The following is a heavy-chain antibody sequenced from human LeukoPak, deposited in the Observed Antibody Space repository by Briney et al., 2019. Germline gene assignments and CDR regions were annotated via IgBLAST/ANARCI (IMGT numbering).Heavy chain of an antibody. J-gene: IGHJ6*02. CDR3: ARSRIAAAGSYGMDV. V-gene: IGHV4-4*02. Sequence: PSGTLSLTCAVSRGSISSSNWWSWVRQPPGKGLEWIGEIYHSGSTNYNPSLKSRVTISVDKSKNQFSLKLSSVTAADTAVYYCARSRIAAAGSYGMDVWGQGTTVTVSS. D-gene: IGHD6-13*01. CDR1: RGSISSSNW. CDR2: IYHSGST.